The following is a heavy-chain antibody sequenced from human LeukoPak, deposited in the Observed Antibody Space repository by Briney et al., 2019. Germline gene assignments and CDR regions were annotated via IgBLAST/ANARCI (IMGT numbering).Heavy chain of an antibody. CDR1: GGSISSYY. J-gene: IGHJ4*02. CDR3: ARDAYDSSGYYDY. Sequence: SETLSLTCTVSGGSISSYYWSWIRQPPGKGREWIGYIYYSGSTNYNPSLKSRVTISVDTSKNQFSLKLSSVTAADTAVYYCARDAYDSSGYYDYWGQGTLVTVSS. CDR2: IYYSGST. D-gene: IGHD3-22*01. V-gene: IGHV4-59*01.